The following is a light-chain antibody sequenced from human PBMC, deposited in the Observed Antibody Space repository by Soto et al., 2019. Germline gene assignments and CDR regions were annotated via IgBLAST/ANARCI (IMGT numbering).Light chain of an antibody. Sequence: SYELTQPRSVSVSPGQPASISCSEDKLRDKDACWYQQKPGQSPVLVIYQDSKRPSGIPERFPGCNSGNTATLTISGTQAIDEAEYYCQAWDTGSHVFGTGTKVTVL. CDR1: KLRDKD. CDR2: QDS. V-gene: IGLV3-1*01. J-gene: IGLJ1*01. CDR3: QAWDTGSHV.